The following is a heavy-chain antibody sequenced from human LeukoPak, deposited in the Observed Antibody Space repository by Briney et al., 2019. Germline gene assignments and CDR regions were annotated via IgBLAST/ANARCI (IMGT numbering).Heavy chain of an antibody. CDR2: IYSSGST. D-gene: IGHD3-10*01. J-gene: IGHJ6*02. V-gene: IGHV4-4*07. Sequence: PSETLSLTCTVSGGSISANYWIWMRQSAGKGLEYIGRIYSSGSTNYNPSLKSRVTMSVDTSKNQFSLKLSSVTAADTAVYYCARVDYGSGTVSDGMDVWGQGTTVTVSS. CDR3: ARVDYGSGTVSDGMDV. CDR1: GGSISANY.